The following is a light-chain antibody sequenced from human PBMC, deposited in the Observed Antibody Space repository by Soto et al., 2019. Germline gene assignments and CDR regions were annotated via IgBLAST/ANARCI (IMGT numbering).Light chain of an antibody. CDR2: GIS. CDR1: SSNIGAGYD. CDR3: QSYDSSLSGSYV. Sequence: QSVLTQPPSVSGAPGQRVTISCTGSSSNIGAGYDVHWYQQLPGTAPKLLIYGISNRPSGVPDRFSGSKSGTSASLAITGLQAEDEADYYCQSYDSSLSGSYVFGTGTKVTV. V-gene: IGLV1-40*01. J-gene: IGLJ1*01.